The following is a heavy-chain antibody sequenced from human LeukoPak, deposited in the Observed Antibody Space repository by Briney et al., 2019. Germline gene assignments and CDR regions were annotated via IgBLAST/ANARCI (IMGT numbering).Heavy chain of an antibody. D-gene: IGHD2-2*01. CDR3: ARDPSRYCSSTSCYA. J-gene: IGHJ5*02. CDR2: ISSSSSYI. CDR1: GFTFSSYS. Sequence: PGGSLRLSCAASGFTFSSYSMNWVRQAPGKGLEWVSSISSSSSYIYYADSVKGRFTISRDNAKNSLYLQMNSLRAEDTAVYYCARDPSRYCSSTSCYAWGQGTLVTVSS. V-gene: IGHV3-21*01.